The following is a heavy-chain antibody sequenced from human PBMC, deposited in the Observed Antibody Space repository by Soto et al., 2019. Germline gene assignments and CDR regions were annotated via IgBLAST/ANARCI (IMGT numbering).Heavy chain of an antibody. CDR1: GFTFSSYG. Sequence: QVQLVESGGGVVQPGRSLRLSCAASGFTFSSYGMHWVRQAPGTGLEWVAVISYDGSNKYYADSVKGRFTLSRDNSKNTLYLQMNSLRAEDTAVYYFSKVDTAMGVDYWGQGTLVTVSS. D-gene: IGHD5-18*01. V-gene: IGHV3-30*18. J-gene: IGHJ4*02. CDR2: ISYDGSNK. CDR3: SKVDTAMGVDY.